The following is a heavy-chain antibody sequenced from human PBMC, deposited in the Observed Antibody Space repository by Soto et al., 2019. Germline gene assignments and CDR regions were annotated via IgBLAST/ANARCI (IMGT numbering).Heavy chain of an antibody. Sequence: GGSLSLSCAASGFTFSNYWMSWVRQDPGKGLEWVANINDNGNEKYNVDSVKGRFTISRDNAQNSLYLQMNNLRVEDTAIYYCVRERVVWAICSGTSCLDYWGQGTRVTVSS. D-gene: IGHD2-2*01. V-gene: IGHV3-7*03. CDR3: VRERVVWAICSGTSCLDY. CDR1: GFTFSNYW. J-gene: IGHJ4*02. CDR2: INDNGNEK.